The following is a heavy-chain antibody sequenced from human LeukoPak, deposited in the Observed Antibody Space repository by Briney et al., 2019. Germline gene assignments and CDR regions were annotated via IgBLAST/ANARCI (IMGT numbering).Heavy chain of an antibody. CDR1: GYTFTSYY. CDR2: INPSGGST. CDR3: ARVSPPPLGSGSYYDFDY. Sequence: GASVKVSCKASGYTFTSYYMHWVRQAPGQGLEWMGIINPSGGSTSYAQKFQGRVTMTRDTSTSTVYMELSSLRSEDTAVYYCARVSPPPLGSGSYYDFDYWGQGTLVTVSS. J-gene: IGHJ4*02. D-gene: IGHD3-10*01. V-gene: IGHV1-46*01.